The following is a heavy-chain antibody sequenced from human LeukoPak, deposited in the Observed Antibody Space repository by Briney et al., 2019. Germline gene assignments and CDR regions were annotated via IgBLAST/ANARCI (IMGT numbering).Heavy chain of an antibody. CDR1: GFTFSSYA. D-gene: IGHD6-19*01. Sequence: GGSLRLSCAASGFTFSSYAMSWVRQASVKGLEWVSAFSGSGGSTYYADSVKGRFTISRDNSKNTLYLQMNSLRAEDTAVYYCAKDREFDIAVAGTFDYWGQGTLVTVSS. CDR2: FSGSGGST. CDR3: AKDREFDIAVAGTFDY. J-gene: IGHJ4*02. V-gene: IGHV3-23*01.